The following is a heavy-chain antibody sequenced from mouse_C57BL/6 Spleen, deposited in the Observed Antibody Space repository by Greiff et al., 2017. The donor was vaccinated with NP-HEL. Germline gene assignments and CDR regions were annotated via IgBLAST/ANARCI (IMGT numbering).Heavy chain of an antibody. V-gene: IGHV1-82*01. CDR1: GYAFSSSW. CDR2: IYPGDGDT. Sequence: QVQLQQSGPELVKPGASVKISCKASGYAFSSSWMNWVKQRPGKGLEWIGRIYPGDGDTNYNGKFKGKATLTADKSSSTAYMQRSSLTSEDSAVYFCAREGDGYYEFAYWGQGTLVTVSA. CDR3: AREGDGYYEFAY. J-gene: IGHJ3*01. D-gene: IGHD2-3*01.